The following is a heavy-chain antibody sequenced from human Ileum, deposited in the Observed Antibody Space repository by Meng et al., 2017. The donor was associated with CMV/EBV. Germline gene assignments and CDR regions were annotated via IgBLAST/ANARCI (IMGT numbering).Heavy chain of an antibody. D-gene: IGHD4-23*01. CDR1: GFTFSSHA. Sequence: GESLKISCVASGFTFSSHAMNWVRQAPGKGLEWVSAISGSGGTTYYADSVKGRFTISRDNSKNILYLRMDGLRAEDTAIYYCAKQKYGGAGWAFYHGMDVWGQGTTVTGAS. J-gene: IGHJ6*02. CDR2: ISGSGGTT. V-gene: IGHV3-23*01. CDR3: AKQKYGGAGWAFYHGMDV.